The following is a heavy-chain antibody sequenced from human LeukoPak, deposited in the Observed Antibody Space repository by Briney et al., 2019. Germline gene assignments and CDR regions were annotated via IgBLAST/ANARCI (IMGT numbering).Heavy chain of an antibody. CDR2: ISSSSGYI. Sequence: GGSLRLSCAASGFTFNSYSMNWVRQTPGKGLEWVSSISSSSGYINYADSVKGRFTVSRDNAKNSLYLQMDSLRAEDTAVYHCARDYGNYPYPEVTLDLWGQGTLVTVSS. CDR3: ARDYGNYPYPEVTLDL. CDR1: GFTFNSYS. J-gene: IGHJ5*02. V-gene: IGHV3-21*01. D-gene: IGHD4-11*01.